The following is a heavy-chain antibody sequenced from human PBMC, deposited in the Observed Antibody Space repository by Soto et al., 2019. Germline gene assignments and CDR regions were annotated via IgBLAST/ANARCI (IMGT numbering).Heavy chain of an antibody. J-gene: IGHJ6*03. CDR1: GYTFTGYW. CDR3: ARLPSPSSDFYMDV. Sequence: PGESLKISCKGSGYTFTGYWIAWVRQMPGKGLESMGIIFPGDSDTTYSPSFQGQVTISADKSISTAYLQWNSLKASDTAMYYCARLPSPSSDFYMDVWGKGTTVTVSS. D-gene: IGHD3-3*01. V-gene: IGHV5-51*01. CDR2: IFPGDSDT.